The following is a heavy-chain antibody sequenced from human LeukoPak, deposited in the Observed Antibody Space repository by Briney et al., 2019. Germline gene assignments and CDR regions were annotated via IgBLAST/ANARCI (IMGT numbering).Heavy chain of an antibody. Sequence: SETLSLTCTVSDGSVSSDNDYWSWIRQPAGKGLEWIGRIYTSGSTNYNPSLKSRVTISVDTSKNQFSLKLSSVTGADTAFYYCARWDRGTFDIWGQGTMVTVSS. V-gene: IGHV4-61*02. D-gene: IGHD1-14*01. CDR1: DGSVSSDNDY. CDR3: ARWDRGTFDI. J-gene: IGHJ3*02. CDR2: IYTSGST.